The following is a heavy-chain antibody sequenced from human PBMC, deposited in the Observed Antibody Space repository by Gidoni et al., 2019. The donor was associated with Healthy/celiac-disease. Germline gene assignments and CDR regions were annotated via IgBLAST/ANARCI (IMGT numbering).Heavy chain of an antibody. V-gene: IGHV4-34*01. D-gene: IGHD2-15*01. CDR2: INHSGST. Sequence: QVQLQQWGAGLLKPSETLSLTCAVYGGSFRGYYWSWIRQPPGKGLEWIGEINHSGSTNYNPSLKSRVTISVDTSKNQFSLKLSSVTAADTAVYYCARGRGSYCSGGSCPGVYLQHWGQGTLVTVSS. CDR3: ARGRGSYCSGGSCPGVYLQH. CDR1: GGSFRGYY. J-gene: IGHJ1*01.